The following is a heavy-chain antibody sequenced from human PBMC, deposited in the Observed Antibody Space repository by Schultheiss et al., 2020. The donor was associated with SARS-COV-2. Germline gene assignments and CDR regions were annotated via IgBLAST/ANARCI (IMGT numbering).Heavy chain of an antibody. V-gene: IGHV3-11*01. CDR3: ARFIVVVVAATGDDAFDI. Sequence: GSLKISCAASGFTFSDYYMSWIRQAPGKGLEWVSYISSSGSTIYYADSVKGRFTISRDNAKNSLYLQMNSLRAEDTAVYYCARFIVVVVAATGDDAFDIWGQGTMVTVSS. CDR2: ISSSGSTI. CDR1: GFTFSDYY. D-gene: IGHD2-15*01. J-gene: IGHJ3*02.